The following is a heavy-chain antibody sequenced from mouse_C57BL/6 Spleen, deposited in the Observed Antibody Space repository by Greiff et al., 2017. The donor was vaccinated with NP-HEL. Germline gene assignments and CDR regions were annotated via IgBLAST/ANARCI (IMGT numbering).Heavy chain of an antibody. CDR3: ARFVSYYGSSWYFDV. D-gene: IGHD1-1*01. V-gene: IGHV1-80*01. CDR1: GYAFSSYW. CDR2: IYPGDGDT. J-gene: IGHJ1*03. Sequence: QVQLQQSGAELVKPGASVKISCKASGYAFSSYWMNWVKQRPGKGLEWIGQIYPGDGDTTYNGKFKGKAPLTADKSSSTAYMQLSSLTSEDSAVYFCARFVSYYGSSWYFDVWGTGTTVTVSS.